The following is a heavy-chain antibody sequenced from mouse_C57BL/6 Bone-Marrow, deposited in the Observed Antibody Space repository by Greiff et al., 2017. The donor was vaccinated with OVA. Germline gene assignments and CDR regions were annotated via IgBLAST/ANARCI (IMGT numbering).Heavy chain of an antibody. CDR3: AERVQRPYWYFDY. V-gene: IGHV1-82*01. J-gene: IGHJ1*03. CDR1: GYTFTNSW. D-gene: IGHD1-2*01. Sequence: VQLQESGPELVKPGASVKLSCKASGYTFTNSWMHWVKQRPGEGLEWIGRIYPGDGDTNYNGKFKGKATLTADKSSNTAYMQLSSLTSEDSAVYCSAERVQRPYWYFDYWGKGTTVTVSS. CDR2: IYPGDGDT.